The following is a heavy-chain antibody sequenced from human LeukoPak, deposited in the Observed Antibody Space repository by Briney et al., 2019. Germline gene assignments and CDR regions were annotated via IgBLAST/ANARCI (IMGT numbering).Heavy chain of an antibody. CDR2: ISGSGGST. J-gene: IGHJ3*02. Sequence: GGSLRLSCAASGFTFSSYWMSWVRQAPGKGLEWVSAISGSGGSTYYADSVKGRFTISRDNSKNTLYLQMNSLRAEDTAVYYCAKDLVGALAFDIWGQGTMVTVSS. V-gene: IGHV3-23*01. CDR1: GFTFSSYW. CDR3: AKDLVGALAFDI. D-gene: IGHD1-26*01.